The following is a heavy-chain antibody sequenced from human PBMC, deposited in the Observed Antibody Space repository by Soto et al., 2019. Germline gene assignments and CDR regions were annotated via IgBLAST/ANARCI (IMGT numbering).Heavy chain of an antibody. D-gene: IGHD3-3*01. CDR3: AKDVLDFWSGYYFLAYPTYYYYGMDV. CDR1: GFTFSSYG. J-gene: IGHJ6*02. V-gene: IGHV3-30*18. CDR2: ISYDGSNK. Sequence: PGGSLRLSCAASGFTFSSYGMHWVRQAPGKGLEWVAVISYDGSNKYYADSVKGRFTISRDNSKNTLYLQMNSLRAEDTAVYYCAKDVLDFWSGYYFLAYPTYYYYGMDVWGQGTTVTVSS.